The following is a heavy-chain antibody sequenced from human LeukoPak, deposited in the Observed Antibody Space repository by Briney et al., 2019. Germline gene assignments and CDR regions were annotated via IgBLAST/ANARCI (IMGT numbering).Heavy chain of an antibody. V-gene: IGHV4-34*01. CDR1: GGSLSGYY. Sequence: SETLSLTCAVYGGSLSGYYWSWIRQPPGKGLEWIGEINHSGSTNYNPSLKSRVTISVDTSKNQFSLKLSSVTAADTAVYYCARGLRFPYCSSTSCYGFDYWGQGTLVTVSS. CDR3: ARGLRFPYCSSTSCYGFDY. CDR2: INHSGST. D-gene: IGHD2-2*01. J-gene: IGHJ4*02.